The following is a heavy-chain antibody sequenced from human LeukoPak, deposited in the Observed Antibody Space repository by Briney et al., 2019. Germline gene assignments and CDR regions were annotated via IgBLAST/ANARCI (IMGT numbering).Heavy chain of an antibody. V-gene: IGHV1-2*02. J-gene: IGHJ5*02. CDR1: GYTFTGYY. CDR3: ASEVTIFGVNWFDP. Sequence: ASVKVSCKASGYTFTGYYMHRVRQAPGQGLEWMGWINPNSGGTNYAHKFQGRVTMTRDTSISTAYMELSRLRSDDTAVYYCASEVTIFGVNWFDPWGQGTLVTVSS. CDR2: INPNSGGT. D-gene: IGHD3-3*01.